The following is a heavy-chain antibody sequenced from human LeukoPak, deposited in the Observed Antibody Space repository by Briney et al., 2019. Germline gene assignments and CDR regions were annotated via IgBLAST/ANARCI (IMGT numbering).Heavy chain of an antibody. CDR2: IKQDGSEK. CDR3: ARERYSSALNDALDI. D-gene: IGHD6-25*01. V-gene: IGHV3-7*01. J-gene: IGHJ3*02. CDR1: GFTFSSYW. Sequence: GGSLRLSCAASGFTFSSYWMSWVRQAPGKGLEWVANIKQDGSEKYYVDSVKGRFTISRDNAKNSLYLQMNSLRAEDTAVYYCARERYSSALNDALDIWGQGTIVTVSS.